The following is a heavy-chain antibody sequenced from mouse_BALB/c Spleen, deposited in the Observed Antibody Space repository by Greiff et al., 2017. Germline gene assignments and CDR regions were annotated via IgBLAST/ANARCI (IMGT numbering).Heavy chain of an antibody. CDR2: INSNGGST. CDR1: GFTFSSYG. V-gene: IGHV5-6-3*01. J-gene: IGHJ4*01. CDR3: AREYYYAMDY. Sequence: DVMLVESGGGLVQPGGSLKLSCAASGFTFSSYGMSWVRQTPDKRLELVATINSNGGSTYYPDSVKGRFTISRDNAKNTLYLQMSSLKSEDTAMYYCAREYYYAMDYWGQGTSVTVAS.